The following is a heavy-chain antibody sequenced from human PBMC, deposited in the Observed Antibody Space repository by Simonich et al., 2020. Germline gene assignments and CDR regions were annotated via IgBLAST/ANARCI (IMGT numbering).Heavy chain of an antibody. CDR3: ARDLFEMATIRYCYYGMDV. V-gene: IGHV1-2*06. D-gene: IGHD5-12*01. CDR2: HNPNSGGT. J-gene: IGHJ6*02. CDR1: GYTFTGYY. Sequence: QVQLVQSGAEVKKPGASVKVSCKASGYTFTGYYMHWVRKAPGQGLEWMGRHNPNSGGTKYAQKFQGRVTMTRDTSISTAYMELSRLRSDDTAVYYCARDLFEMATIRYCYYGMDVWGQGTTVTVSS.